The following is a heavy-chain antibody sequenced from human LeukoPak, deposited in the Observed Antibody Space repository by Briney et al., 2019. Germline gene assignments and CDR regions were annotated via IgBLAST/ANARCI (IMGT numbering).Heavy chain of an antibody. V-gene: IGHV3-74*01. J-gene: IGHJ4*02. CDR2: IKTDGSIT. CDR3: AKASSHNWNDGLLDY. Sequence: GGSLRLSCAASGFTFSSYGMSWVRQAPGKGPVWVSRIKTDGSITDYADFVKGRFTISRDNAKNTLYLQMNSLRAEDTAVYYCAKASSHNWNDGLLDYWGQGTLVTVSS. D-gene: IGHD1-1*01. CDR1: GFTFSSYG.